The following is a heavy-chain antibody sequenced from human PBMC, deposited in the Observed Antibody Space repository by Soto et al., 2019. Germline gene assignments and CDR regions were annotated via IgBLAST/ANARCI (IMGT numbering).Heavy chain of an antibody. CDR3: ARDRRVVVPGASKYGMDV. V-gene: IGHV4-61*01. CDR2: ICSSGST. D-gene: IGHD2-2*01. J-gene: IGHJ6*02. CDR1: GGSVSSGSYC. Sequence: ETLSLTCTVSGGSVSSGSYCWSWIRQPPGKGLEWIAYICSSGSTNYNPSLKSRVTISVDTSKNQFSLKLSSVTAADTAVYYCARDRRVVVPGASKYGMDVWGQGTTVTVSS.